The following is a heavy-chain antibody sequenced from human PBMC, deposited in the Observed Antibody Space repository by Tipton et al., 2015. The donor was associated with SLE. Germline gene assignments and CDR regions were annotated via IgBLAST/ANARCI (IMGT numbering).Heavy chain of an antibody. CDR2: INHSGST. V-gene: IGHV4-34*01. CDR3: ARRGAYYGGNSFDY. J-gene: IGHJ4*02. D-gene: IGHD4-23*01. CDR1: GGSFSGYY. Sequence: TLSLTCAVYGGSFSGYYWSWIRQPPGKGLEWIGEINHSGSTNYNPSLKSRVTISVDTSKNQFSLKLSSVTAADTAVYYCARRGAYYGGNSFDYWGQGTLVTVSS.